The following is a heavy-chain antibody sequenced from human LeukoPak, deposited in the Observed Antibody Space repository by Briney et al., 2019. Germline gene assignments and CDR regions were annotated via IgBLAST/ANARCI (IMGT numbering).Heavy chain of an antibody. CDR1: GDSTSNFY. Sequence: SETLSLTCTVSGDSTSNFYWNWIRQSPGKGLEWIGNIHYSGSSVYNPSLKSRGTISIDTSRRQFFLNLNSMTAADTAVYFCALAPNSNWFDFWGPGTLVTVSS. D-gene: IGHD2-8*01. CDR3: ALAPNSNWFDF. J-gene: IGHJ5*01. CDR2: IHYSGSS. V-gene: IGHV4-59*03.